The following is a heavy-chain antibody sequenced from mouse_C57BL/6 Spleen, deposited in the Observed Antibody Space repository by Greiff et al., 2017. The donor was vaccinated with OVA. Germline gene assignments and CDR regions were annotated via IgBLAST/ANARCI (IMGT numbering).Heavy chain of an antibody. V-gene: IGHV1-80*01. CDR1: GYAFSSYW. Sequence: VMLVESGAELVKPGASVKISCKASGYAFSSYWMNWVKQRPGKGLEWIGQIYPGDGDTNYNGKFKGKATLTADKSSSTAYMQLSSLTSEDSAVYFCASYYDYVGPWFAYWGQGTLVTVSA. CDR2: IYPGDGDT. D-gene: IGHD2-4*01. J-gene: IGHJ3*01. CDR3: ASYYDYVGPWFAY.